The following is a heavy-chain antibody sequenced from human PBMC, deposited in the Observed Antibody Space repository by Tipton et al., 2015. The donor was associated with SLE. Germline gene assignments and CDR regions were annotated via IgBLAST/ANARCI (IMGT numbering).Heavy chain of an antibody. CDR3: ARDYDDYVWGSYLNYYGMDV. V-gene: IGHV3-21*01. J-gene: IGHJ6*02. CDR2: ISSSSSYI. D-gene: IGHD3-16*02. Sequence: SLRLSCAASGFTFSSYSMNWVRQAPGKGLEWVSSISSSSSYIYYADSVKGRFTISRDNAKNSLYLQMNSLRAEDTAVYYCARDYDDYVWGSYLNYYGMDVWGQGTTVTVSS. CDR1: GFTFSSYS.